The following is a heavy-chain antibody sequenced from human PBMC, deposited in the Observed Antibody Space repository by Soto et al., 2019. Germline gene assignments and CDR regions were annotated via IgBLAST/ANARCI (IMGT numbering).Heavy chain of an antibody. Sequence: SETLSLTCTVSGGSISSSSYYWGWIRQPPGKGLEWIGNIYYSGSTYYNPSLKSRVTISVDTSKNQFSLKLSSVTAADTAVYYCARHYQLYYFDYWGQGTLVTVSS. V-gene: IGHV4-39*01. J-gene: IGHJ4*02. D-gene: IGHD2-2*01. CDR3: ARHYQLYYFDY. CDR2: IYYSGST. CDR1: GGSISSSSYY.